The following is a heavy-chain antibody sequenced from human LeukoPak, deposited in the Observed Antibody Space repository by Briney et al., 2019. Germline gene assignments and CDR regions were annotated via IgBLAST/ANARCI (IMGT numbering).Heavy chain of an antibody. J-gene: IGHJ5*02. D-gene: IGHD3-10*01. Sequence: PGGSLRLSCVASGFDIRHYYMSWVRQAPGKGLEWVAVISSSGSLEYYADSVKGRFTISRDNSKNTLYLQVNSLRAEDTAVYYCAKEDHDYSGSYYTSWGQGTLVTVSS. CDR1: GFDIRHYY. CDR3: AKEDHDYSGSYYTS. CDR2: ISSSGSLE. V-gene: IGHV3-30*18.